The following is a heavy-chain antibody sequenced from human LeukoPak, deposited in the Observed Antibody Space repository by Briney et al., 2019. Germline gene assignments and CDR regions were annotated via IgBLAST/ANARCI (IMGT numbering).Heavy chain of an antibody. V-gene: IGHV6-1*01. Sequence: PSQTLSLTCAISGDSVSSNSAAWHWIRQSPSRGLEWLARTYYRSKWYNDYAVSVKSRITINPDTSKNQFSLQLNSVTPEDTAVYYCAKETYYYGSGSYFHDAFDIWGQGTMVTVSS. CDR1: GDSVSSNSAA. D-gene: IGHD3-10*01. J-gene: IGHJ3*02. CDR3: AKETYYYGSGSYFHDAFDI. CDR2: TYYRSKWYN.